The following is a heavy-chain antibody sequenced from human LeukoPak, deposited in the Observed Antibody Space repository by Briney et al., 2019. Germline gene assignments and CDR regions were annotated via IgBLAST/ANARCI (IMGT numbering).Heavy chain of an antibody. CDR1: GGSISSYY. V-gene: IGHV4-59*01. CDR3: ARVVVRGVHDY. Sequence: KSSETLSLTCTVSGGSISSYYWSWIRQPPGKGLEWIGYIYYSGSTNYNPSLKSRVTISVDTSKNQFSLKLSSVTAADTAVYYCARVVVRGVHDYWGQGTLATVSS. D-gene: IGHD3-10*01. CDR2: IYYSGST. J-gene: IGHJ4*02.